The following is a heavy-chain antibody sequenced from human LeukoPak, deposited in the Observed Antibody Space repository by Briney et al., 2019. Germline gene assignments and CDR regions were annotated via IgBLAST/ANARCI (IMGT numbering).Heavy chain of an antibody. CDR3: ASQNLKQWLVGTGMDV. Sequence: PSETLSLTCTVSGGSISSSSYYWGWIRQPPGKGLEWIGSIYYSGSTYYNPSLKSRVTISVDTSKNQFSLKLSSVTAADTAVYYCASQNLKQWLVGTGMDVWGQGTTVTVSS. J-gene: IGHJ6*02. D-gene: IGHD6-19*01. CDR2: IYYSGST. V-gene: IGHV4-39*01. CDR1: GGSISSSSYY.